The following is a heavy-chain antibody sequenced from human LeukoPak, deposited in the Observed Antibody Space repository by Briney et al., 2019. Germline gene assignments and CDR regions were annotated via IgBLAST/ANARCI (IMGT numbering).Heavy chain of an antibody. J-gene: IGHJ6*04. Sequence: SQPLSLTCAISGDSVSSNSAPWHWITQSPSRGLEWLGRTYYRFKWYNDYAVSVKSRITINPDTSKNQFSLQLNSVTPEDTAVYYCAREQQPLYYYYGMDVWGKGTTVTVSS. V-gene: IGHV6-1*01. CDR1: GDSVSSNSAP. CDR2: TYYRFKWYN. CDR3: AREQQPLYYYYGMDV. D-gene: IGHD6-13*01.